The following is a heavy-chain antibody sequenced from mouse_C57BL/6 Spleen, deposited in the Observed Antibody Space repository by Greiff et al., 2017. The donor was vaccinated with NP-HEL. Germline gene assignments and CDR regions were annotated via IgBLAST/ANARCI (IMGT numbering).Heavy chain of an antibody. D-gene: IGHD1-1*01. CDR2: SRNKANDYTT. CDR3: ARDDYGSSYFDY. Sequence: DVMLVESGGGLVQSGRSLRLSCATSGFTFSDFYMEWVRQAPGKGLEWIAASRNKANDYTTEYSASVKGRFIVSRDTSQSILYLQMNALRAEDTAIYYCARDDYGSSYFDYWGQGTTLTVSS. J-gene: IGHJ2*01. V-gene: IGHV7-1*01. CDR1: GFTFSDFY.